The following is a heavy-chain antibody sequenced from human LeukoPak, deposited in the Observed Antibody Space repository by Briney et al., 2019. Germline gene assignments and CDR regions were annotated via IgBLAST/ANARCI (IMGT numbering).Heavy chain of an antibody. CDR1: GYTFTGYY. Sequence: GASVKVSCKASGYTFTGYYMHWVRQAPGQGLEWMGWINPNSGGTNYAQKFQGRVTMTRDTSISTAYMELSRLRSDDTAVYYCAREVGIAVAGTGTLWGQGTLVTVSS. J-gene: IGHJ4*02. CDR2: INPNSGGT. D-gene: IGHD6-19*01. CDR3: AREVGIAVAGTGTL. V-gene: IGHV1-2*02.